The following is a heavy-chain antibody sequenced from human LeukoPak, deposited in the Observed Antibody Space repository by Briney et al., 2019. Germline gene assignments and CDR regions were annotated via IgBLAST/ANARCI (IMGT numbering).Heavy chain of an antibody. CDR2: IISLFGTS. D-gene: IGHD7-27*01. Sequence: GASVKVSCKPSGGTFNNYVINWVRQAPGQGLEWMGGIISLFGTSNYAQKFQGRVTITADESTSTAYMELSSLRSEDTAVYYCATDSAPGERSDYWGPGTLVTVSS. CDR1: GGTFNNYV. CDR3: ATDSAPGERSDY. J-gene: IGHJ4*02. V-gene: IGHV1-69*13.